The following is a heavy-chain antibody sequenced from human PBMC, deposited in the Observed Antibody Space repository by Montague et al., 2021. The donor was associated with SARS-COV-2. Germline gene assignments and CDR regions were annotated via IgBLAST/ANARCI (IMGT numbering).Heavy chain of an antibody. CDR1: GFSPNTPEVA. CDR2: XYGGDEE. CDR3: AHRFAGFFDY. J-gene: IGHJ4*02. V-gene: IGHV2-5*05. Sequence: PALVKPTQTLTLTCTFSGFSPNTPEVAVGWIRQPPGKALEWLALXYGGDEERYGPSLQSRLTITRDTSKSQVALTMTNMDPVDTATYYCAHRFAGFFDYWGQGILVTVSS.